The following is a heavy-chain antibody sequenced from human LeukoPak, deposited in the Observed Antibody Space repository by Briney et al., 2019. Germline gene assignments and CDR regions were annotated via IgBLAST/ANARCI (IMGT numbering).Heavy chain of an antibody. Sequence: SETLSLTCSVSGGSMSSYYWSWIRQSPGKGLEWIGYIYHSGSTDYNSSLKSRVTISEDTSKKQFSLKVSSVTAADTAVYYCARDSGTTGEVKFDPWGQGSLVTVSS. D-gene: IGHD3-10*01. CDR1: GGSMSSYY. J-gene: IGHJ5*02. V-gene: IGHV4-59*12. CDR3: ARDSGTTGEVKFDP. CDR2: IYHSGST.